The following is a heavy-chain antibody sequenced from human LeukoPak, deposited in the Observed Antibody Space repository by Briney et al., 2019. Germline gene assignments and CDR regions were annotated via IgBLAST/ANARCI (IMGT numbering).Heavy chain of an antibody. CDR2: INWNGGNT. D-gene: IGHD2-15*01. V-gene: IGHV3-20*04. Sequence: GGSLRLSCAASGFTFDDYGMSWVRQGPGKGLGWVSGINWNGGNTGYADSVKGRFTIFRDNAKNSLYLEMDSLRVEDTALYYCARTSDGSWFDPWGQGTLVTVSS. J-gene: IGHJ5*02. CDR1: GFTFDDYG. CDR3: ARTSDGSWFDP.